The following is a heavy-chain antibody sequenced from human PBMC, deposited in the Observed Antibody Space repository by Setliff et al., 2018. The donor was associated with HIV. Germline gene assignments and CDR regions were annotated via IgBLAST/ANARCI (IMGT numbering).Heavy chain of an antibody. Sequence: SETLSLTCTVSGDSINTHYWSWIRQPPGKGLEWIGCISHSGNTNFNPSLNSRVTISLDTSKNQFSLRLTSLTAADTAVYFCAPGEGVASTYYHDWGQGTQVTVSS. J-gene: IGHJ4*01. CDR2: ISHSGNT. CDR1: GDSINTHY. CDR3: APGEGVASTYYHD. V-gene: IGHV4-59*11. D-gene: IGHD3-3*01.